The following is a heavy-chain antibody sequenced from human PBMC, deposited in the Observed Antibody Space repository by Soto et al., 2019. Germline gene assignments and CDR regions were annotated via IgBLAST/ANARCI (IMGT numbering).Heavy chain of an antibody. CDR3: ARDQTDSGGYSDS. D-gene: IGHD3-22*01. CDR2: IWNDGSNE. V-gene: IGHV3-33*01. CDR1: GGTCRGYG. J-gene: IGHJ4*02. Sequence: GGPLRVWWGAAGGTCRGYGVRWVRPIPGKGLEWLAIIWNDGSNEYYADSVKGRFTISRDNSKNTVYLQVSNLRAEDTAVYFCARDQTDSGGYSDSWGQGTLVTVSS.